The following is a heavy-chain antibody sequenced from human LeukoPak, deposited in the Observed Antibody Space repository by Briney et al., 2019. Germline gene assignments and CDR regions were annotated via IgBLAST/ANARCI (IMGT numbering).Heavy chain of an antibody. Sequence: GGSLRLSCEASGFNFSTYGMHWVRQAPGKGLEWVALMSYDGSDKSYADSVKGRFTSSRDNSKSTLYLQMDSLSGDDAAVYYCAKAVSSISTSFAYCGQATSLTPSS. J-gene: IGHJ4*02. CDR1: GFNFSTYG. CDR2: MSYDGSDK. CDR3: AKAVSSISTSFAY. V-gene: IGHV3-30*18. D-gene: IGHD6-13*01.